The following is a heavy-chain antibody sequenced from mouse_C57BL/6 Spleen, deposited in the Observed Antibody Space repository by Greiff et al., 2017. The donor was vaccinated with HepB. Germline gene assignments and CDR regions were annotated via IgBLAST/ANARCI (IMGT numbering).Heavy chain of an antibody. CDR2: ISGGGGNT. CDR1: GFTFSSYT. D-gene: IGHD2-4*01. V-gene: IGHV5-9*01. J-gene: IGHJ2*01. CDR3: ARQENYYDYDVGYFDY. Sequence: EVKVVESGGGLVKPGGSLKLSCAASGFTFSSYTMSWVRQTPEKRLEWVATISGGGGNTYYPDSVKGRFTISRDNAKNTLYLQMSSLRSEDTALYYCARQENYYDYDVGYFDYWGQGTTLTVSS.